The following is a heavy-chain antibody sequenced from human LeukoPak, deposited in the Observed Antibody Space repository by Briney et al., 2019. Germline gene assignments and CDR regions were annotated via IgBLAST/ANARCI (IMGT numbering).Heavy chain of an antibody. CDR2: IYYSGST. Sequence: SETLSLTCTVSGGSISSYYWSWIRQPLGEGLEWIGYIYYSGSTNYNPSLKSRVTISVDTSKNQFSLKLSSVTAADTAVYYCARPRYCSGGSCYLFDYWGQGTLATVSS. V-gene: IGHV4-59*01. CDR3: ARPRYCSGGSCYLFDY. J-gene: IGHJ4*02. CDR1: GGSISSYY. D-gene: IGHD2-15*01.